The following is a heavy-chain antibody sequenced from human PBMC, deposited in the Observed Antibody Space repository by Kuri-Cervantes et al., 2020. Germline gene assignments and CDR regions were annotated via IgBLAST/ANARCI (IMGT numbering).Heavy chain of an antibody. V-gene: IGHV3-33*08. Sequence: GVSLKISCAASGFTFSSYAMHWVRQAPGKGLEWVAVIWYGGSNKNYADSVKGRFTISRDNSKNTLSLQMNSLRVEDTAVYYCARDYYGSGNLAGMDVWGQGTTVTVSS. CDR3: ARDYYGSGNLAGMDV. CDR2: IWYGGSNK. J-gene: IGHJ6*02. D-gene: IGHD3-10*01. CDR1: GFTFSSYA.